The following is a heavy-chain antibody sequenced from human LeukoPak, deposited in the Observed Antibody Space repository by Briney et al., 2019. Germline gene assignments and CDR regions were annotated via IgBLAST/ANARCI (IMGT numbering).Heavy chain of an antibody. Sequence: GGSLRLSCAASGFTFSSYEMNWVRQAPGKGLEWVSSISRSATTIYYADSVKGRFTISRDNARNSLYLQMNSLRAEDTAVYFCARVGALSSSWLLYWGQGTLVTVSS. CDR3: ARVGALSSSWLLY. V-gene: IGHV3-48*03. D-gene: IGHD6-13*01. CDR2: ISRSATTI. CDR1: GFTFSSYE. J-gene: IGHJ4*02.